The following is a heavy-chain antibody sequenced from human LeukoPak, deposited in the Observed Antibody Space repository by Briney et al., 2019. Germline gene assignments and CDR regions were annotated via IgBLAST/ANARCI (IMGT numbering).Heavy chain of an antibody. Sequence: ASVKVSCKASGYTFTTYAMNWVRQAPGQGLEWMGWINTNTGNPTYAQGFTGRFVFSLDTSVSTAYLQISSLKAEDTAVYYCARGLLSSSWYAPDGFDIWGQGTMVTVSS. V-gene: IGHV7-4-1*02. D-gene: IGHD6-13*01. CDR2: INTNTGNP. CDR3: ARGLLSSSWYAPDGFDI. J-gene: IGHJ3*02. CDR1: GYTFTTYA.